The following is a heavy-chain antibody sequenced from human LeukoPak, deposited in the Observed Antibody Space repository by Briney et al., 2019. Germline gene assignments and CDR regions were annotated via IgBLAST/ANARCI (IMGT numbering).Heavy chain of an antibody. CDR1: GFTVSSSY. CDR3: ARGGVDYYGSGTYYLMYYFDY. V-gene: IGHV3-53*01. J-gene: IGHJ4*02. D-gene: IGHD3-10*01. Sequence: GGSLRLSCAASGFTVSSSYMSWVRQAPGKGLDWVSGIYSGGSTYYADSVKGRFTISRDDPHNTLYLQMNSLRAEDTAVYFCARGGVDYYGSGTYYLMYYFDYWGQGALVTVSS. CDR2: IYSGGST.